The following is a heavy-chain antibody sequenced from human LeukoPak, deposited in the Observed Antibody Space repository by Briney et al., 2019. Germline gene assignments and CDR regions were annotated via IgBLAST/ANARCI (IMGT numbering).Heavy chain of an antibody. J-gene: IGHJ3*02. Sequence: GRSLRLSCAASGFTFSSYAMHWARQAPGKGLEWVAVISYDGSNKYYADSVKGRFTISRDNSKNTLYLQMNSLRAEDTAVYYRARAKPGETTVTHDAFDIWGQGTMVTVSS. D-gene: IGHD4-11*01. CDR2: ISYDGSNK. CDR3: ARAKPGETTVTHDAFDI. CDR1: GFTFSSYA. V-gene: IGHV3-30-3*01.